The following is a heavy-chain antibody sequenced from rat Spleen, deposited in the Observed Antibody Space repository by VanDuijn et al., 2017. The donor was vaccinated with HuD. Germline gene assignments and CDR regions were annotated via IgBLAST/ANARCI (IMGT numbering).Heavy chain of an antibody. J-gene: IGHJ3*01. CDR2: INYDGSST. D-gene: IGHD1-11*01. Sequence: EVQLVESDGGLVQPGRSLKLSCAASGFTFSDYYMAWVRQAPTKGLEWVATINYDGSSTYYRDFVKGRFTISRDNAKSIHYLEMDRLRYEDTATYYWARHGYGGYSGLFAYWGQALWSRSLQ. CDR3: ARHGYGGYSGLFAY. CDR1: GFTFSDYY. V-gene: IGHV5-29*01.